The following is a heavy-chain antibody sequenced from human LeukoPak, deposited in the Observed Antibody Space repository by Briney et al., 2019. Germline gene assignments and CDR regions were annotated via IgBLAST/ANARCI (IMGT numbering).Heavy chain of an antibody. CDR2: ISGSGGST. CDR1: GFTFSSYA. J-gene: IGHJ6*03. D-gene: IGHD3-3*01. V-gene: IGHV3-23*01. CDR3: ASNGPYYDFWSGYYYYMDV. Sequence: PGGSLRLSCAAAGFTFSSYAMSWVRQAPGKGLEWVSAISGSGGSTYYADSVKGRFTISRDNSKNTLYLQMNSLRAEDTAVYYCASNGPYYDFWSGYYYYMDVWGKGTTVTVSS.